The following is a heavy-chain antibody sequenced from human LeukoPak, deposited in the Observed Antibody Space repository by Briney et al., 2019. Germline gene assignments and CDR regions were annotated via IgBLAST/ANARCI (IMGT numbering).Heavy chain of an antibody. CDR2: ISSSSSTI. J-gene: IGHJ4*02. V-gene: IGHV3-48*04. CDR1: GFTFSSYS. D-gene: IGHD3-22*01. CDR3: ARDLRYDSSRGFDY. Sequence: TGGSLRLSCAASGFTFSSYSMNWVRQAPGKGLEWVSYISSSSSTIYYADSVKGRFTISRDNAKNSLYLQMNSLRAEDTAVYYCARDLRYDSSRGFDYWGQGTLVTVSS.